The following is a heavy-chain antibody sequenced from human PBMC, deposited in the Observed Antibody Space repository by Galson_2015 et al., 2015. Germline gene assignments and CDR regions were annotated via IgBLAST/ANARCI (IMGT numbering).Heavy chain of an antibody. CDR3: ARELNYGAYLFDY. Sequence: SLRLSCAASGFTVSSNYMSWVRQAPGKGLEWVSVIYSSGGTYYADSVKGRFTISGDNSMNTLYLQMNSLRPEDTAVYYCARELNYGAYLFDYWGQGTLVTVSS. V-gene: IGHV3-66*03. CDR2: IYSSGGT. D-gene: IGHD4-17*01. CDR1: GFTVSSNY. J-gene: IGHJ4*02.